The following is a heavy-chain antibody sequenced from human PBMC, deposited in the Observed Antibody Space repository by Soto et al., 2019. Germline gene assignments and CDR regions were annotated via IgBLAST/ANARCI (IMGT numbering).Heavy chain of an antibody. J-gene: IGHJ5*02. V-gene: IGHV4-39*07. D-gene: IGHD5-18*01. CDR1: GGSISSSSYY. Sequence: PSETLSLTCTVSGGSISSSSYYWGWIRHPPGKGLEWIGHIFYSGSTNYNPALKSRVTISVDTSKSQFSLKLSSVTAADTAVYYCAKDSGYNYGYFRWFDPWGQGTLVTVSS. CDR3: AKDSGYNYGYFRWFDP. CDR2: IFYSGST.